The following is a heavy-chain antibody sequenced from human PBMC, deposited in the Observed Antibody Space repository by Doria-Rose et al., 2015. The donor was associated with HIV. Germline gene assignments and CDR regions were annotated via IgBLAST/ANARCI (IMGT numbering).Heavy chain of an antibody. D-gene: IGHD3-22*01. J-gene: IGHJ4*02. CDR3: ARDLAQYYYDSSAFDY. Sequence: VQLQESGGGLVKPGGSLRLSCAASGFTFSSYSMNWVRQAPGKGLEWVSSISSSSSYIYYADSVKGRFTISRDNAKNSLYLQMNSLRAEDTAVYYCARDLAQYYYDSSAFDYWGQGTLVTVSS. CDR2: ISSSSSYI. CDR1: GFTFSSYS. V-gene: IGHV3-21*01.